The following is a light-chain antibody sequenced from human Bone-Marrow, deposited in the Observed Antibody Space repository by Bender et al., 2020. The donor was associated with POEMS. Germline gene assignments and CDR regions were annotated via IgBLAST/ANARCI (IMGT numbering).Light chain of an antibody. Sequence: SYELTQPPSVSVSPGQTARITCSGDALPNQYGYWYQQKPGQAPLLVIYKDNERPSGIPERFSGSSSGTTVTLTISGVQAEDEADYYCQSADSSGTYRLFGGGTKLTVL. CDR1: ALPNQY. V-gene: IGLV3-25*03. CDR3: QSADSSGTYRL. J-gene: IGLJ3*02. CDR2: KDN.